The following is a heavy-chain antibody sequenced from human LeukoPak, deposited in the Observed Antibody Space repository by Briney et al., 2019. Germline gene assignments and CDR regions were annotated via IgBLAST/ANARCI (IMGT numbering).Heavy chain of an antibody. CDR2: IRSKAYGGTT. J-gene: IGHJ4*02. V-gene: IGHV3-49*04. D-gene: IGHD1-26*01. CDR1: GFTFSSYA. Sequence: TGGSLRLSCAASGFTFSSYAMSWVRQAPGKGLEWVGFIRSKAYGGTTEYAASVKGRFTISRDDSKSIAYLQMNSLKTEDTAVYYCTRGRRATHDYWGQGTLVTVSS. CDR3: TRGRRATHDY.